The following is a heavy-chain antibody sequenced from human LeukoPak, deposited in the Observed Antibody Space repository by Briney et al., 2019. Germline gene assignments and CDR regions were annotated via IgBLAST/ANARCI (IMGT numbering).Heavy chain of an antibody. CDR3: ARDRGSTVVTGAFDY. D-gene: IGHD4-23*01. CDR1: GGSISSHY. CDR2: IYYSGST. V-gene: IGHV4-59*11. J-gene: IGHJ4*02. Sequence: SETLSLTCTVSGGSISSHYWSWIRQPPGKGLEWIGYIYYSGSTNYNTSLKSRVTISVDTSKNQFSLKVSSVTAADTAVYYCARDRGSTVVTGAFDYWGQGTLVTVSS.